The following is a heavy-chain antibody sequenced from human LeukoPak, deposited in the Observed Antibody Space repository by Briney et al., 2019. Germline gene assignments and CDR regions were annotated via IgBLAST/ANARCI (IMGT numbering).Heavy chain of an antibody. D-gene: IGHD2-15*01. CDR1: GYTFTSYG. V-gene: IGHV1-18*01. CDR2: ISAYNGNT. CDR3: AAPKPVVAATNYYYGMDV. J-gene: IGHJ6*02. Sequence: GASVKVSCKASGYTFTSYGISWVRQAPGQGLEWMGWISAYNGNTNYAQKLQGRVTMTTDTSTSTAYMELRSLRYDDTAVYYCAAPKPVVAATNYYYGMDVWGQGTTVTVSS.